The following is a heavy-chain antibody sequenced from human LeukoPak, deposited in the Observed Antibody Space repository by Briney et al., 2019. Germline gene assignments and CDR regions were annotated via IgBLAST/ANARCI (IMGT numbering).Heavy chain of an antibody. Sequence: GGSLRLSCEGSEFSFSSYWMSWVRQAPGKGLEWVAKIKQDGSAKYYVDSVKGRFTISRDNAKNSLYLQMNSLRAEDTAVYYCARVEASGYDYGAFDYWGQGTLVTVSS. J-gene: IGHJ4*02. CDR1: EFSFSSYW. CDR3: ARVEASGYDYGAFDY. V-gene: IGHV3-7*01. CDR2: IKQDGSAK. D-gene: IGHD5-12*01.